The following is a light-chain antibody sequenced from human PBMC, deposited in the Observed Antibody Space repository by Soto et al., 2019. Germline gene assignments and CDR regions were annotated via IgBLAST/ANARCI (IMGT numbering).Light chain of an antibody. CDR3: QQYGSSPRT. Sequence: EIVLTQSPGTLSLSPGERATLSCRASQSVNGSYLAWYQQKPGQAPRLLIYGASSRATGIPDRFSGSGSGPDFTLTISRLEPEDFAVYYCQQYGSSPRTFGQGTKVEIE. CDR2: GAS. CDR1: QSVNGSY. J-gene: IGKJ1*01. V-gene: IGKV3-20*01.